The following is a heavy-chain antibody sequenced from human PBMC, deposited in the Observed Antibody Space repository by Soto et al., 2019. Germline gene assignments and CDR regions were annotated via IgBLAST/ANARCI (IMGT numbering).Heavy chain of an antibody. CDR3: ARELGSRRFDY. D-gene: IGHD7-27*01. V-gene: IGHV4-34*01. CDR2: INHSGST. CDR1: GGSCSGYY. Sequence: LETLSLTCAVYGGSCSGYYWSWIRQPPGKGLEWIGEINHSGSTNYNPSLKSRVTISVDTSKNQFSLKLSSVTAADTAVYYCARELGSRRFDYWGQGTLVTVSS. J-gene: IGHJ4*02.